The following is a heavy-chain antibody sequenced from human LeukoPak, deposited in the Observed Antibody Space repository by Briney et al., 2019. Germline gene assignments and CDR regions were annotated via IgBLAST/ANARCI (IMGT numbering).Heavy chain of an antibody. D-gene: IGHD3-22*01. CDR1: GFTVSSNY. CDR2: IYSGGST. V-gene: IGHV3-53*05. J-gene: IGHJ4*02. CDR3: ARDGSYYDSSGYYYDY. Sequence: GGSLRLSCAASGFTVSSNYMSWVRQAPGKGLEWVSVIYSGGSTDYADSVKGRFTISRDNSKNTLYLQMNSLRAEDTAVYYCARDGSYYDSSGYYYDYWGQGTLVTVSS.